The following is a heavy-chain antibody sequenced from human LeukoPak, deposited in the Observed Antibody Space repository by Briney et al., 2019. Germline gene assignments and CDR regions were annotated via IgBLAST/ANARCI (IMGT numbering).Heavy chain of an antibody. CDR1: GGSISSYY. Sequence: SETLSLTCTVSGGSISSYYWSWIRQHPGKGLEWIGYIYYSGSTNYNPSLKSRVTISVDTSKNQFSLKLSSVTAADTAVYYCARADCSGGSCNWFDPWGQGTLVTVSS. V-gene: IGHV4-59*01. CDR2: IYYSGST. CDR3: ARADCSGGSCNWFDP. D-gene: IGHD2-15*01. J-gene: IGHJ5*02.